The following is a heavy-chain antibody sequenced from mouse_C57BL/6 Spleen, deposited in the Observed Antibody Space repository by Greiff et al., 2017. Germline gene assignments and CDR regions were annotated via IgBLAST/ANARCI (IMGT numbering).Heavy chain of an antibody. D-gene: IGHD2-10*01. CDR3: ASPAYYCNYFDY. J-gene: IGHJ2*01. V-gene: IGHV1-55*01. CDR2: INPGSGST. Sequence: VQLQQPGAELVKPGASVKMSCKASGYTFTSYWITWVKQRPGQGLEWIGDINPGSGSTNYTEKLKSKATMTVDTSSSTAYMQLSSLTSEDSAVYYCASPAYYCNYFDYWGQGTTLTVSS. CDR1: GYTFTSYW.